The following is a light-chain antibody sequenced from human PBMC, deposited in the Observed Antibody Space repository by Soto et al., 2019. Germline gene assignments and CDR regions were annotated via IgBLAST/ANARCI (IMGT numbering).Light chain of an antibody. V-gene: IGKV3-11*01. J-gene: IGKJ4*01. CDR3: QQRSVWPLT. Sequence: EIVMTQTPATLSLSPGERGTLSCRASESVTQYLAWFQQKPGQAPRLLIYDTSKRATGVPARFSGSGFGTDFTLTIRSLESEDFAIYFCQQRSVWPLTFGGGTKVEMK. CDR1: ESVTQY. CDR2: DTS.